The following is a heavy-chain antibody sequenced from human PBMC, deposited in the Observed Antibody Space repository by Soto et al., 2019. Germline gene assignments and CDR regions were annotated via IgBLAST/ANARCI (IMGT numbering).Heavy chain of an antibody. J-gene: IGHJ5*02. D-gene: IGHD3-22*01. Sequence: SVKVSCKASGGTFSSYAISWVRQAPGQGLEWMGGIIPIFGTANYAQKFQGRVTITADESTSTAYMELSSLRSEDTAVYYCARGRIRLVVDPMFDPWGPGNPGHRLL. V-gene: IGHV1-69*13. CDR1: GGTFSSYA. CDR3: ARGRIRLVVDPMFDP. CDR2: IIPIFGTA.